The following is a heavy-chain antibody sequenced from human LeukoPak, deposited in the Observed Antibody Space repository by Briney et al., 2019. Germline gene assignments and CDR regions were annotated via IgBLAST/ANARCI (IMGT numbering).Heavy chain of an antibody. D-gene: IGHD6-19*01. CDR2: IYYSGST. CDR3: ARDESSGWSNWFDP. J-gene: IGHJ5*02. V-gene: IGHV4-31*03. Sequence: SQTLSLTCTVSGGSISSGGYYWSWIRQHPGKGLEWIGYIYYSGSTYYNPSLKSRVTISVDTSKNQFSLKLSSVTAADTAVYYCARDESSGWSNWFDPWGQGILVTVSS. CDR1: GGSISSGGYY.